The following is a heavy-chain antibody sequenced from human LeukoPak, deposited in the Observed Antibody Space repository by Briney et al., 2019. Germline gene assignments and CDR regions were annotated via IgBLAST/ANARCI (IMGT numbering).Heavy chain of an antibody. Sequence: GGSLRLSCAASGLTFSSYSMNWVRQAPGKGLEWVSSISSSSSYIYYADSVKGRFTISRDNAKNSLYLQMNSLRAEDTAVYYCARGRDAAKYYYDSSGYYPDYWGQGTLVTVSS. D-gene: IGHD3-22*01. CDR3: ARGRDAAKYYYDSSGYYPDY. CDR2: ISSSSSYI. V-gene: IGHV3-21*01. J-gene: IGHJ4*02. CDR1: GLTFSSYS.